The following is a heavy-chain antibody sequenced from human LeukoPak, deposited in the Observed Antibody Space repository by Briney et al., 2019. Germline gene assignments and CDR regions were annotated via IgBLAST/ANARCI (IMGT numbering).Heavy chain of an antibody. CDR1: GGSISSYY. CDR3: ARDPYYGDYLHWYFDL. Sequence: SETLSLTCTVSGGSISSYYWSWIRQPPGKGLEWIGYIYYSGSTNYNPSLKSRVTISVDTSKNQFSLKLSSVTAADTAVYYCARDPYYGDYLHWYFDLWGRGTLVTVSS. J-gene: IGHJ2*01. CDR2: IYYSGST. D-gene: IGHD4-17*01. V-gene: IGHV4-59*01.